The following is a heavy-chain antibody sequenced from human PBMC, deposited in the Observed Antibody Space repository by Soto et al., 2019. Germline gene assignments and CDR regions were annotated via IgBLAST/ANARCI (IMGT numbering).Heavy chain of an antibody. D-gene: IGHD5-12*01. CDR1: GASISSGDYF. CDR3: AREKGYISGPKNFDY. CDR2: IYDSGSS. V-gene: IGHV4-30-4*01. Sequence: PSETLSLTCTVSGASISSGDYFWSWIRQSPGKGLEWIGYIYDSGSSYYNPSLKSRVTMSVDTSKNQFSLKLRPVTAADTAVYYCAREKGYISGPKNFDYWGQGTLVTVSS. J-gene: IGHJ4*02.